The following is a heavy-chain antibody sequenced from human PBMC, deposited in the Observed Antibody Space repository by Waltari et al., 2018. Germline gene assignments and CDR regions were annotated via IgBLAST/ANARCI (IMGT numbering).Heavy chain of an antibody. CDR2: INSGGGGT. CDR1: GFSFSSFA. J-gene: IGHJ4*02. D-gene: IGHD3-16*01. Sequence: EVQVVESGGTLAQPGGSLRLSCVVSGFSFSSFAMSWVRQAPGKGLECVSLINSGGGGTYYADSMKGRFTISRDNSKNTLYLQMNSLRAEDTAVYYCVTYASLGFWGQGTLVTVSS. CDR3: VTYASLGF. V-gene: IGHV3-23*04.